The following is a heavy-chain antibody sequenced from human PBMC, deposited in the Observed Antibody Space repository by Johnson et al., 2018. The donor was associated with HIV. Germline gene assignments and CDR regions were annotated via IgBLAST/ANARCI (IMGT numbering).Heavy chain of an antibody. CDR3: AKNGGVGGGSSNGAFDI. J-gene: IGHJ3*02. V-gene: IGHV3-9*01. D-gene: IGHD2-15*01. CDR2: ISWNSGSI. CDR1: GFTFDDYA. Sequence: VQLVESGGGLVQPGGSLRLSCAASGFTFDDYAMHWVRQAPGKGLEWVSGISWNSGSIGYADSVKGRFTISRDNSKNTLHLQMNSLSAEDTAVYYCAKNGGVGGGSSNGAFDIWGQGTMVTVSS.